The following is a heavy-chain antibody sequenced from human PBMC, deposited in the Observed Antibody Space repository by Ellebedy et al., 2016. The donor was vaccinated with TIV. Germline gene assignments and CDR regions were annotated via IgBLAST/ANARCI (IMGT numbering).Heavy chain of an antibody. CDR2: ISAYNGNT. Sequence: ASVKVSCXASGYTFTSYGISWVRQAPGQGLEWMGWISAYNGNTNYAQKLQGRVTMTTDTSTSTAYMELRSLRSDDTAVYYCARVARGYGSGSLPGYWGQGTLVTVSS. CDR1: GYTFTSYG. D-gene: IGHD3-10*01. V-gene: IGHV1-18*01. CDR3: ARVARGYGSGSLPGY. J-gene: IGHJ4*02.